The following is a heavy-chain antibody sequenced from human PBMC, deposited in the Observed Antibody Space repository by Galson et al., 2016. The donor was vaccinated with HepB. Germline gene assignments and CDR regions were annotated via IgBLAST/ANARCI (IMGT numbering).Heavy chain of an antibody. CDR3: ARSYGGYAFDI. J-gene: IGHJ3*02. CDR2: MYYSGST. CDR1: GASASSHY. Sequence: SETLSLTCSVSGASASSHYWGWTRQPPGKGLEWIGSMYYSGSTNYNPSLKSRVTISVDTAKNQFSLKLKSVTAADTAVYYCARSYGGYAFDIWGQGTMVTVSS. V-gene: IGHV4-39*01. D-gene: IGHD4-23*01.